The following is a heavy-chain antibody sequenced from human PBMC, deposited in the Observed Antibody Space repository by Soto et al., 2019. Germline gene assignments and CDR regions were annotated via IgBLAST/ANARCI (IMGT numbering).Heavy chain of an antibody. CDR3: TRGGWQFEC. V-gene: IGHV3-49*03. J-gene: IGHJ4*02. Sequence: GGSLRLSCTASGFTFGDYTMSWFRQAPGKGLDWVGSIRSKTSGGTIGYAASVKGRFTISRDDSKSIAYLQMNSLKTEDTAVYYCTRGGWQFECWGQGTLVTVSS. CDR2: IRSKTSGGTI. CDR1: GFTFGDYT. D-gene: IGHD6-19*01.